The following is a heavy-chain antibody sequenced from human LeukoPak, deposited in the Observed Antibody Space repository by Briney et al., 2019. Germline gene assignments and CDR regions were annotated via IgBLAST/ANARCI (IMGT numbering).Heavy chain of an antibody. V-gene: IGHV4-39*01. D-gene: IGHD1-26*01. J-gene: IGHJ3*02. CDR1: GGSISSRSYY. Sequence: SETLSLTCTVSGGSISSRSYYWGWTRQPPGKGLEWIGSIYYSGSSYNNPSLKSRVTISVDTSKNQFSLKLSSVTAADTAVYYCARHDPIVGTPDAFDIWGQGTMVTVSS. CDR2: IYYSGSS. CDR3: ARHDPIVGTPDAFDI.